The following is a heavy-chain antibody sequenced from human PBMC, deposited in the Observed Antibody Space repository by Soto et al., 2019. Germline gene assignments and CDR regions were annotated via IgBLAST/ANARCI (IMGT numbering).Heavy chain of an antibody. J-gene: IGHJ4*02. CDR3: AKSPPDCSGGRCYSFDY. CDR2: TYYRSKWYN. D-gene: IGHD2-15*01. Sequence: PSQTLSLTCVISGDSVSSYSAVWSWIRQSPSRGLEWLGRTYYRSKWYNDYAVSVKSRITISPETSKNQFSLQLNSVTPEDTAVYYCAKSPPDCSGGRCYSFDYWGQGTLVTVSS. V-gene: IGHV6-1*01. CDR1: GDSVSSYSAV.